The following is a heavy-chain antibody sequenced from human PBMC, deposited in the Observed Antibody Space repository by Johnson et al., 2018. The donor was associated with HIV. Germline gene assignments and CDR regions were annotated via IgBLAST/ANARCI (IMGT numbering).Heavy chain of an antibody. CDR1: GFTFNSYA. J-gene: IGHJ3*02. CDR2: IWYDGSNE. V-gene: IGHV3-33*06. Sequence: QVQLVESGGGVVQPGGSLRLSCVASGFTFNSYAMHWVRQAPGKGLEWLSVIWYDGSNEYYADSVKGRFTISRDNSKNTLYLHISSLRLEDTAVYYCAKGQVALGAFDIWGQGTTVTVSS. CDR3: AKGQVALGAFDI.